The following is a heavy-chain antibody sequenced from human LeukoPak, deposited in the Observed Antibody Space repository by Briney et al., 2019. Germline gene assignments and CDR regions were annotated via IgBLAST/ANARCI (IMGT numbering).Heavy chain of an antibody. CDR2: IYPGNSNT. D-gene: IGHD3-22*01. Sequence: GESLKISCKGSGYSFTSYWIGWVRQMPGKGLEWMGIIYPGNSNTTYSPSFQGQVTISADKSIITAYLQWSSLKASDTAMYYRTRLSDYDIAGAGFDFWGQGTVVTVSS. V-gene: IGHV5-51*01. CDR3: TRLSDYDIAGAGFDF. J-gene: IGHJ3*01. CDR1: GYSFTSYW.